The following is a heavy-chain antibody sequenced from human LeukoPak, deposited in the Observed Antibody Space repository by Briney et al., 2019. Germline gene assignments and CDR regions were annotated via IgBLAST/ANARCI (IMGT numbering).Heavy chain of an antibody. CDR1: GGSFSGYY. Sequence: SETLSLTCAVYGGSFSGYYWSWIRQPPGKGLEWIGEINHSGSTNYNPSLKSRVTITVDTSKNQFSLKLSSVTAADTAVYYCASSPASIAARPSAGYFDLWGRGTLVTVSS. J-gene: IGHJ2*01. V-gene: IGHV4-34*01. CDR2: INHSGST. CDR3: ASSPASIAARPSAGYFDL. D-gene: IGHD6-6*01.